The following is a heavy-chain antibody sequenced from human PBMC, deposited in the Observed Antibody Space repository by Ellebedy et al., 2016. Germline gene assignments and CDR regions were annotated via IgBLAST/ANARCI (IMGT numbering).Heavy chain of an antibody. D-gene: IGHD4-17*01. V-gene: IGHV3-23*01. CDR1: GLPFRNFF. CDR3: RQGHYADL. Sequence: GESLKISCATSGLPFRNFFMSWVRQTPGKGLEWVSTISGDGRSTYLADSVKGRFIISRDNSKNTMYLQMNSLRADDTAVYYCRQGHYADLWGQGTLVTVSS. CDR2: ISGDGRST. J-gene: IGHJ5*02.